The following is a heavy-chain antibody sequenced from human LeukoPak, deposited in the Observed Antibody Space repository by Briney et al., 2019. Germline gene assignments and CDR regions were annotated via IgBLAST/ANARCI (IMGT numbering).Heavy chain of an antibody. D-gene: IGHD1-26*01. Sequence: KSSETLSLTCTVSGGSISSDNYYWGWIRQPPGKGLEWIGSMYYSGSTYYNPSLKSRVTISVDTSQNQFSLKVSSVTAADTAVYYCARVRGSSGSYEYYHYMDVWGKGTTVTISS. CDR1: GGSISSDNYY. V-gene: IGHV4-39*01. CDR3: ARVRGSSGSYEYYHYMDV. CDR2: MYYSGST. J-gene: IGHJ6*03.